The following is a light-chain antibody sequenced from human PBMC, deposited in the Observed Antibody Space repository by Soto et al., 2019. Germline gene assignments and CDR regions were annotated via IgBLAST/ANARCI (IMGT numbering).Light chain of an antibody. CDR2: GAS. CDR1: QSVSSSY. V-gene: IGKV3-20*01. J-gene: IGKJ2*01. Sequence: EIVLTQSPGTLSLSPGERATLSCRASQSVSSSYLAWYQQKPGQAPRLLIYGASSRTTGIPDRFSGSGSGTDFTLTISTLEPDDFAVYYCQQYGSSPPYTFGKGTKLEIK. CDR3: QQYGSSPPYT.